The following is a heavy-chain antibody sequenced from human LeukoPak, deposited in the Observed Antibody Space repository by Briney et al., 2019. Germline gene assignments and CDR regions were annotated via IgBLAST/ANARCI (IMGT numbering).Heavy chain of an antibody. D-gene: IGHD3-10*01. Sequence: SVKVSCKASGGTFSSYAISWVRQAPGQGLEWMGGIIPIFGTANYAQKFQGRVTITADESTSTAYMELSSLRSEDAAVYYCARVGDYGSGSYFFDYWGQGTLVTVSS. J-gene: IGHJ4*02. CDR2: IIPIFGTA. CDR1: GGTFSSYA. CDR3: ARVGDYGSGSYFFDY. V-gene: IGHV1-69*13.